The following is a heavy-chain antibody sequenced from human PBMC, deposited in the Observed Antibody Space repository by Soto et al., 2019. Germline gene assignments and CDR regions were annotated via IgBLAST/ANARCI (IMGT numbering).Heavy chain of an antibody. V-gene: IGHV3-21*04. CDR3: AKGRSLEWLFDY. J-gene: IGHJ4*02. CDR1: GLTFSHYS. Sequence: GGSLRLSCAASGLTFSHYSMNWVRQAPGKGLEWVSSISGGGTYRYYAESVKGRFTISRDNAKNALDLQMNSLRAEDTAVYYCAKGRSLEWLFDYWGQGTLVTVSS. CDR2: ISGGGTYR. D-gene: IGHD3-3*01.